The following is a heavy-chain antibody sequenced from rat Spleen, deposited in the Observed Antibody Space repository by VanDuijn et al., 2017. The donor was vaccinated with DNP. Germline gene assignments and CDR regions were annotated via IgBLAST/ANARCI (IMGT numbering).Heavy chain of an antibody. V-gene: IGHV3-3*01. CDR3: AVQLGVFDN. CDR1: GYSITSGFR. CDR2: INSEGST. D-gene: IGHD5-1*01. Sequence: QLHESGPGLVKPSQSLSLTCSVPGYSITSGFRWTWIRKFPGNRLEWMGYINSEGSTDYNPSLKSRVSITRDTSKNQFFLQIDSVTTEDTATYYCAVQLGVFDNWGQGIMVTVSS. J-gene: IGHJ2*01.